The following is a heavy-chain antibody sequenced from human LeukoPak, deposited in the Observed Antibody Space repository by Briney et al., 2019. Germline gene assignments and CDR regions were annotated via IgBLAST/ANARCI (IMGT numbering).Heavy chain of an antibody. J-gene: IGHJ4*02. D-gene: IGHD7-27*01. CDR2: INPDGSYT. CDR3: VTGGDDFVGIHY. Sequence: GGSLRLSCAASEFTFSRYWMHWVRHVPGQGLVWVSRINPDGSYTNYADSVKGRFTISRDNAKNTLYLQMNSLRAEDTAVYYCVTGGDDFVGIHYWGQGTLVTVSS. CDR1: EFTFSRYW. V-gene: IGHV3-74*01.